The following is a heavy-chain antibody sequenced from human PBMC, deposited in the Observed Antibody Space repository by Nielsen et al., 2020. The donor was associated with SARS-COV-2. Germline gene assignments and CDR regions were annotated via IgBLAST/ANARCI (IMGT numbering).Heavy chain of an antibody. J-gene: IGHJ6*04. CDR1: GGSISSYY. CDR2: IYYSGT. Sequence: SETLSLTCTVSGGSISSYYWTWIRQSPGKGLEWIGYIYYSGTNYIPSLKSRVTISSDTSKNQFSLTLRSVTAADTAVYYCARGVDDFWRLDVWGRGTTVTVSS. D-gene: IGHD3-3*01. CDR3: ARGVDDFWRLDV. V-gene: IGHV4-59*01.